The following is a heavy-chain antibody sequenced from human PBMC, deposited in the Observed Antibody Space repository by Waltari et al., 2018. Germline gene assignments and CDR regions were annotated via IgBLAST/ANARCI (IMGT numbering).Heavy chain of an antibody. J-gene: IGHJ3*02. CDR3: ASGGYSYGADAFDI. D-gene: IGHD5-18*01. CDR2: INSDGSST. CDR1: GLPFGSYW. V-gene: IGHV3-74*01. Sequence: EVQLVESGGGLVQPGGSLGLSCAASGLPFGSYWMHWVRQAPGKGLVWVARINSDGSSTTYADSVKGRFTISRDNAKNTLYLQMNSLRAEDTAVYYCASGGYSYGADAFDIWGQGTMVTVSS.